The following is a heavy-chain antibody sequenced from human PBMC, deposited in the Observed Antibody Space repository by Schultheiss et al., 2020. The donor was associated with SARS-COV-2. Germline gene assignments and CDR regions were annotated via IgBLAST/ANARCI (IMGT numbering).Heavy chain of an antibody. CDR1: GGSISSGGYY. Sequence: SETLSLTCTVSGGSISSGGYYWGWIRQPPGKGLEWIGYMYYSGSTNYNPSLKSRVTISVDTSKNQFSLKLSSVTAADTAVYYCASWGGYSYDDAFDIWGQGTMVTVSS. CDR3: ASWGGYSYDDAFDI. CDR2: MYYSGST. D-gene: IGHD5-18*01. J-gene: IGHJ3*02. V-gene: IGHV4-61*05.